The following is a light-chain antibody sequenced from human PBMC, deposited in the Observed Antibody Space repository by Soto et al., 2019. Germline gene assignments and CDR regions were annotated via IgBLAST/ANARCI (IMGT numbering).Light chain of an antibody. CDR3: QQSYSTPWT. CDR2: AAS. Sequence: DIQMTQSPSSLSSSVGDRFAITCRASQSISSYLNWYQQKPGKAPKLLIYAASSLQSGVPSRFSGSGSGTDFTLTISSLQPEDFATYYCQQSYSTPWTFGQGTKVHIK. V-gene: IGKV1-39*01. CDR1: QSISSY. J-gene: IGKJ1*01.